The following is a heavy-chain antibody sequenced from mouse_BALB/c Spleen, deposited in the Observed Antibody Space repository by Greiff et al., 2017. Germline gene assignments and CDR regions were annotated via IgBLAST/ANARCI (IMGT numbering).Heavy chain of an antibody. CDR2: ISSGGSYT. CDR3: ARAPGSHYFDY. Sequence: EVKLVESGGGLVKPGGSLKLSCAASGFTFSSYAMSWVRQSPEKRLEWVAEISSGGSYTYYPDTVTGRFTISRDNAKNTLYLEMSSLRSEDTAMYYCARAPGSHYFDYWGQGTTLTVSS. J-gene: IGHJ2*01. V-gene: IGHV5-9-4*01. D-gene: IGHD1-1*01. CDR1: GFTFSSYA.